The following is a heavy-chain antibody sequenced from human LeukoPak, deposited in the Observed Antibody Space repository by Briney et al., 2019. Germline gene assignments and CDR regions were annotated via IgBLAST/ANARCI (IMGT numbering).Heavy chain of an antibody. CDR2: LYSGGSI. CDR1: GFSFSSYW. D-gene: IGHD3-10*01. V-gene: IGHV3-66*01. CDR3: ARNYGSGSFYNC. J-gene: IGHJ4*02. Sequence: PSGGSLRLSCAASGFSFSSYWMSWVRQAPGKGLEWVSVLYSGGSIYYADSVKGRFTISRDNSKNTLYLQMNSLRDEDTAVYYCARNYGSGSFYNCWGQGTLVTVSS.